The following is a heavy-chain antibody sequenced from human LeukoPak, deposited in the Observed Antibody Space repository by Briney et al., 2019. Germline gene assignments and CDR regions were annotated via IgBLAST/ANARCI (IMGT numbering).Heavy chain of an antibody. V-gene: IGHV4-59*01. CDR1: GGSISTYY. D-gene: IGHD2-15*01. J-gene: IGHJ3*02. CDR3: ARDVSVCSGGRCYSVNAFDI. Sequence: SETLSLTCAVSGGSISTYYWSWVRQPPGKGLEWIGYIYYSGSTNYNPSLNSRVTISVDPSKNQFSLKLNSVTTADTAVYYCARDVSVCSGGRCYSVNAFDIWGQGAMVTVSS. CDR2: IYYSGST.